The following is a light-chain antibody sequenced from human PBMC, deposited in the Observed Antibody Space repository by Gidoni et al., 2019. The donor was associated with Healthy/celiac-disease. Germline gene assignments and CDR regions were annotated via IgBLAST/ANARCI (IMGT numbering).Light chain of an antibody. CDR2: DVS. Sequence: QSALTQPATVSGSPGQSSTISRTGTSSDVGGYNYVSWYQQHPGKAPKLMIYDVSNRPSGVSNRFSGSKSGNTASLTISGLQAEDEADCYCSSYTSSSTVVFGGGTKLTVL. CDR1: SSDVGGYNY. V-gene: IGLV2-14*01. J-gene: IGLJ2*01. CDR3: SSYTSSSTVV.